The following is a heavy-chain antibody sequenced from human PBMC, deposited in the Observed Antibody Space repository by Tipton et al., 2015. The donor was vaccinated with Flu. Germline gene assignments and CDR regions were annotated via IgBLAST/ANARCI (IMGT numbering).Heavy chain of an antibody. D-gene: IGHD6-6*01. J-gene: IGHJ4*02. CDR2: INYSGT. CDR1: GGSISSYY. CDR3: ASGYSSSSPLDS. V-gene: IGHV4-59*01. Sequence: TLSLTCNVSGGSISSYYWSWVRQPPGKGLEWIGYINYSGTNYNPSLKSRVTISVDTAKNQFSLKLSSVTAADTAVYYCASGYSSSSPLDSWGQGTLVTVSS.